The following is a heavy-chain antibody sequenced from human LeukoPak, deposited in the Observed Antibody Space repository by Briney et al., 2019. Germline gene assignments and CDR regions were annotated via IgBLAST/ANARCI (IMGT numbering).Heavy chain of an antibody. Sequence: GGSLRLSCTASGFTFRNYAMHWVRQAPGKGLEGVAVISYAGNNKYYADSVKGRFTISRDNSKNTLYLQMNSLRAEDTAVYYCAKDQSPGIAYYYGMDVWGQGTTVTVSS. D-gene: IGHD6-13*01. CDR2: ISYAGNNK. V-gene: IGHV3-30-3*01. CDR3: AKDQSPGIAYYYGMDV. CDR1: GFTFRNYA. J-gene: IGHJ6*02.